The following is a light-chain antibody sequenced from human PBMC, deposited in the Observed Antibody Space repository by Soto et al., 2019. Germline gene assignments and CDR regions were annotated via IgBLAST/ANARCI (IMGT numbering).Light chain of an antibody. CDR1: QSVSNNY. J-gene: IGKJ4*01. Sequence: EIVLMQSPGTLSLSPGERATLSCRASQSVSNNYVAWYQQKPGQAPGLLIAGASIRATGITDRFSGSGSGTEFTLTISSLEPEDFAVYYCEQYGRSPQLTFRGATQAELK. CDR3: EQYGRSPQLT. CDR2: GAS. V-gene: IGKV3-20*01.